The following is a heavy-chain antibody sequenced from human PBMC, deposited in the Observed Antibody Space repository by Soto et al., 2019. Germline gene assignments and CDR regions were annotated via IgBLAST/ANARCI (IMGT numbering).Heavy chain of an antibody. CDR2: TYYSGTT. CDR1: SASISSSSYT. Sequence: PSETLSLTCTVSSASISSSSYTWGWIRQPPGKGLEWIGSTYYSGTTYYNPSLNSRVTVSVDTSKNQFSLKVSSVTAADTAVYYCARANYFESSGPFDYWGPGTLVTVSS. D-gene: IGHD3-22*01. CDR3: ARANYFESSGPFDY. V-gene: IGHV4-39*07. J-gene: IGHJ4*02.